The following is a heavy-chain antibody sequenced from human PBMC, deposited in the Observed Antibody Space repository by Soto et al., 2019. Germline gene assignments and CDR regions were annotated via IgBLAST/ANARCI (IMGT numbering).Heavy chain of an antibody. J-gene: IGHJ6*02. Sequence: QVQLQESGPGLVKPSQTLSLTCTVSGGSISSGGYYWSWIRQHPGKGLEWIGYIYYSGSTYYNPSLMSRSSISVDTSKNQFSLKLSSVTAADTAVYYCARVIASWYGGWAWMDVWGQGTTVTVSS. CDR1: GGSISSGGYY. CDR2: IYYSGST. V-gene: IGHV4-31*03. D-gene: IGHD6-13*01. CDR3: ARVIASWYGGWAWMDV.